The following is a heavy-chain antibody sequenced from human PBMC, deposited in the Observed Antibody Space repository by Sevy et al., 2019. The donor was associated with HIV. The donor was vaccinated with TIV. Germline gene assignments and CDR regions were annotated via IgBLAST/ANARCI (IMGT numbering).Heavy chain of an antibody. CDR1: GFTFSSYG. CDR3: AKSGPDFLGDFDY. J-gene: IGHJ4*02. Sequence: GGSLRLSCAASGFTFSSYGMHWVRQAPGKGLEWVAVISYDGSNKYYADSVKGRFTISRDNSKNTLYLQMNSLRAEDTAVYYCAKSGPDFLGDFDYWGQGTLVTVSS. CDR2: ISYDGSNK. V-gene: IGHV3-30*18. D-gene: IGHD2-21*02.